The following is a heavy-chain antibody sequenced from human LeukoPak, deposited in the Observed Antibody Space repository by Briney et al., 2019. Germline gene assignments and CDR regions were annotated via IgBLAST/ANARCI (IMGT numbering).Heavy chain of an antibody. CDR2: INSDGSST. D-gene: IGHD5-12*01. CDR1: GFTFSSYW. CDR3: ARDGGYSAYDWVY. Sequence: GGSLRLSCAASGFTFSSYWMHWVRQAPGKGLVWVSRINSDGSSTSYADSVKGRFTISRDNSKNTLYLQMNSLRAEDTAVYYCARDGGYSAYDWVYWGQGTLVTVSS. J-gene: IGHJ4*02. V-gene: IGHV3-74*01.